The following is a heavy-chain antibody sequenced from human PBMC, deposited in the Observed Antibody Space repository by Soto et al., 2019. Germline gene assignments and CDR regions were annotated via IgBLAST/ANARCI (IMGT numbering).Heavy chain of an antibody. CDR2: IYYSGST. Sequence: QLQLQESGPGLVKPSETLSLTCTVSGGSISSSSYYWGWIRQPPGKGLEWIGSIYYSGSTYYNPSLKSRVTISVDTSKNQFSLKLSSVTAADTAVYYCASLHSGYDSNFDYWGQGTLVTVSS. CDR1: GGSISSSSYY. D-gene: IGHD5-12*01. J-gene: IGHJ4*02. CDR3: ASLHSGYDSNFDY. V-gene: IGHV4-39*01.